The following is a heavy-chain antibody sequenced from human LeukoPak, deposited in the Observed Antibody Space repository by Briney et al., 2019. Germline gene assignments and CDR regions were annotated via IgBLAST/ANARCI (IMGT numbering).Heavy chain of an antibody. CDR2: IYYSGST. V-gene: IGHV4-59*08. J-gene: IGHJ5*02. CDR3: ARHVGYGNNWFDP. D-gene: IGHD5-18*01. Sequence: SGTLSLTCGVSGGSISSYYWSWIRQPPGKGLEWIGYIYYSGSTNYNPSLKSRVTISVDTSKNQFSLKLRSVTAADTAVYYCARHVGYGNNWFDPWGQGTLVTVSS. CDR1: GGSISSYY.